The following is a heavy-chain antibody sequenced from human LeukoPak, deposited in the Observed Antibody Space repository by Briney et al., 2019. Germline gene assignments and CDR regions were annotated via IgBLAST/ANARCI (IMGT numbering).Heavy chain of an antibody. CDR2: IHYSGST. CDR1: GGSISSYY. Sequence: KSSETLSLTCTVSGGSISSYYWNWIRQPPGEGLEWIGLIHYSGSTNYNPSLKSRLTMSVDTSKNQFSLKLNSVTAADTAVYYCARDHGDYVGAFDIWGQGTMVTVSS. CDR3: ARDHGDYVGAFDI. D-gene: IGHD4-17*01. V-gene: IGHV4-59*12. J-gene: IGHJ3*02.